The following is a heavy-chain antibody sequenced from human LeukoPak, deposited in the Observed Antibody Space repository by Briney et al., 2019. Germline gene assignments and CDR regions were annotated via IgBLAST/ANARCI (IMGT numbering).Heavy chain of an antibody. CDR2: MNPNSGNT. CDR3: ARGPGDQLYFDY. CDR1: GYTFTSYD. D-gene: IGHD3-10*01. J-gene: IGHJ4*02. Sequence: ASVKVSCKASGYTFTSYDINWVRQATGQGLEWMGWMNPNSGNTGYAQKFQGRVTITRNTSISTAYMELSSLRSEDTAVYYCARGPGDQLYFDYWGQGTLVTVSS. V-gene: IGHV1-8*03.